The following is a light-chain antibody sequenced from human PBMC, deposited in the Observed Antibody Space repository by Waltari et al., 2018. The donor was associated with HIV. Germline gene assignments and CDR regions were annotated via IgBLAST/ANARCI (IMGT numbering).Light chain of an antibody. V-gene: IGLV8-61*01. CDR3: VLYMGGGIWV. Sequence: QTVVTQEPSFSVSPGGTVTLTCGLSSGSVSTSYYPSWYQQTPGQAPRTLIYSTNTRSSGVPDRFSGSILGNKAAITSTGAQADDESDYYCVLYMGGGIWVFGGGTKVTVL. CDR1: SGSVSTSYY. CDR2: STN. J-gene: IGLJ3*02.